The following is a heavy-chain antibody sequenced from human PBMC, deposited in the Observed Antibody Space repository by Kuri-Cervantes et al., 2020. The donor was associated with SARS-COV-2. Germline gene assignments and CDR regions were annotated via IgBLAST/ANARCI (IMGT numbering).Heavy chain of an antibody. V-gene: IGHV1-69*04. CDR3: ARDQMDTAVVTDGMDV. J-gene: IGHJ6*02. CDR1: GGTFSSYT. Sequence: SVKVSCKASGGTFSSYTISWVRQAPGQGLEWMGRIIPILGIANYAQKFQGRVTITADKSTSTAYMELSSLRSEDTAVYYCARDQMDTAVVTDGMDVWGQGTTVTDSS. CDR2: IIPILGIA. D-gene: IGHD5-18*01.